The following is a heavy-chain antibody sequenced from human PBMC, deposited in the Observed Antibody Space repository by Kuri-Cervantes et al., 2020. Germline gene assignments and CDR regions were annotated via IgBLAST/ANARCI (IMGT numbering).Heavy chain of an antibody. J-gene: IGHJ6*02. Sequence: ASVKVSCKASGYTFTGYYMHWVRQAPGQGLEWMGWINPNSGGTNYAQKFQGRVTMTRDTSISTAYMELSRLRSDDTAVYYCASKTYSSSWWGTVDYYYGMDVWSQGTTVTVSS. D-gene: IGHD6-13*01. V-gene: IGHV1-2*02. CDR2: INPNSGGT. CDR3: ASKTYSSSWWGTVDYYYGMDV. CDR1: GYTFTGYY.